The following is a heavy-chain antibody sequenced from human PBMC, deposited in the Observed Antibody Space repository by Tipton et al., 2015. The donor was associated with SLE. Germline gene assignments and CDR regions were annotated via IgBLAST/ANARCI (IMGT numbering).Heavy chain of an antibody. CDR1: GGSISSYY. CDR2: IYTGGRT. Sequence: TLSLTCTVSGGSISSYYWSWIRQPAGKGLEWIGRIYTGGRTYYNPSLKSRVTISVDTSKNQFSLKLSSVTAADTAVYYCASQGRWEYYFDYWGQGTLVTVSS. J-gene: IGHJ4*02. D-gene: IGHD1-26*01. CDR3: ASQGRWEYYFDY. V-gene: IGHV4-4*07.